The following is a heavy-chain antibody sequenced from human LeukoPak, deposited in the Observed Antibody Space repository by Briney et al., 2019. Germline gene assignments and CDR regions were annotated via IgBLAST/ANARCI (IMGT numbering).Heavy chain of an antibody. CDR2: ISYHGSTE. Sequence: PGGSLRLSCAASGFTFSRFAMHWVRQAPGKGLEWVAVISYHGSTEYYADSVKDQFTISRDNSKNTLYLQMHSLRAEDTAVYYCARGNYDFWSGYWDYWGQGTLVTVSS. CDR3: ARGNYDFWSGYWDY. V-gene: IGHV3-30-3*01. CDR1: GFTFSRFA. D-gene: IGHD3-3*01. J-gene: IGHJ4*02.